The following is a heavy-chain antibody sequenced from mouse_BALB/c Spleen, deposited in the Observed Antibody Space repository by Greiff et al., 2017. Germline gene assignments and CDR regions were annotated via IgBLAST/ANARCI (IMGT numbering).Heavy chain of an antibody. V-gene: IGHV5-6-3*01. J-gene: IGHJ1*01. CDR2: INSNGGST. D-gene: IGHD2-1*01. CDR3: ARETPYGNYVGWYFDV. Sequence: EVKVVESGGGLVQPGGSLKLSCAASGFTFSSYGMSWVRQTPDKRLELVATINSNGGSTYYPDSVKGRFTISRDNAKNTLYLQMSSLKSEDTAMYYCARETPYGNYVGWYFDVWGAGTTVTVSS. CDR1: GFTFSSYG.